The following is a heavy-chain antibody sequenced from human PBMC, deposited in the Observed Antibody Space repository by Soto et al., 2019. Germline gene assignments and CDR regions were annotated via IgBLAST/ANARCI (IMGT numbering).Heavy chain of an antibody. D-gene: IGHD6-6*01. CDR2: ISSSSSYI. V-gene: IGHV3-21*01. CDR1: GXTFSSYS. CDR3: ARQYGSSSFYYYYGTDV. J-gene: IGHJ6*02. Sequence: GSLKLSCAPCGXTFSSYSMNWVRQATGKGLEWVSSISSSSSYIYYADSVNCRFTISIYNAKNSLYLQMNSLRAEEKAVYYCARQYGSSSFYYYYGTDVWGRGNTVTVS.